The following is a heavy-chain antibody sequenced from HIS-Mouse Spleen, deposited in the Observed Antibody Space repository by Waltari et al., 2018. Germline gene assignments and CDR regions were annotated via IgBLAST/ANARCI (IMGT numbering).Heavy chain of an antibody. CDR2: IYTSGRT. CDR1: GGSISSYY. Sequence: QVQLQESGPGLVKPSETLSLTCTVSGGSISSYYWSWIRQPAGKGLEWIGRIYTSGRTHSNPSLKSRVTMSVDTSKNQFSLKLSSVTASDTAVYYCARDFHDFWSGYYGGDKKHDAFDIWGQGTMVTVSS. J-gene: IGHJ3*02. D-gene: IGHD3-3*01. CDR3: ARDFHDFWSGYYGGDKKHDAFDI. V-gene: IGHV4-4*07.